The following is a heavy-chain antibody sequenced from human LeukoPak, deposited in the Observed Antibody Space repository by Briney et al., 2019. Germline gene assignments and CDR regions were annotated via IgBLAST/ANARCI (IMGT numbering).Heavy chain of an antibody. J-gene: IGHJ4*02. CDR3: AREALLLAYCGGDCSYFDY. CDR1: GGSISSYY. V-gene: IGHV4-59*12. D-gene: IGHD2-21*02. Sequence: PSETLSLTCTVSGGSISSYYWSWIRQPPGKGLEWIGYIYYSGSTYYNPSLKSRVTISVDTSKNQFSLKLSSVTAADTAVYYCAREALLLAYCGGDCSYFDYWGQGTLVTVSS. CDR2: IYYSGST.